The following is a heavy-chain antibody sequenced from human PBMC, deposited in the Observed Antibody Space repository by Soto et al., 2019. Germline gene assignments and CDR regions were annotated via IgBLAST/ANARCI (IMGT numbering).Heavy chain of an antibody. V-gene: IGHV1-69*01. CDR3: ARGSDGYNFGAVY. Sequence: QVQLVQSGSEVKAPGSSVKVSCKSSGGGNLRDYRTTWVRRAPGQGLEWMGGIIPKLGSANYAQNFQGRVTITADESTNTVYMELRSLRSDDTAVYYCARGSDGYNFGAVYWGQGTPFTVSS. CDR2: IIPKLGSA. D-gene: IGHD5-12*01. CDR1: GGGNLRDYR. J-gene: IGHJ4*02.